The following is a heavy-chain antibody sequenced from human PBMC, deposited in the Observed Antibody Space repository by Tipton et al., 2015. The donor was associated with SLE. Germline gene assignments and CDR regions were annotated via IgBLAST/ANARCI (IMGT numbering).Heavy chain of an antibody. CDR1: GFTFSSFS. Sequence: SLRLACAASGFTFSSFSMNWVRQAPVKGLEWVSYISSSSSTIYYADSVKGRFTISRDNAKNSLYLQMNSMRAEDTAVYYCARDGRRVGYWGQGTLVTVSS. CDR2: ISSSSSTI. CDR3: ARDGRRVGY. V-gene: IGHV3-48*01. J-gene: IGHJ4*02. D-gene: IGHD1-26*01.